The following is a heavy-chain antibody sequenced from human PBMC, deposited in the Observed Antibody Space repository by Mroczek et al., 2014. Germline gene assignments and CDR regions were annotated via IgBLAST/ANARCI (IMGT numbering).Heavy chain of an antibody. CDR3: ARGYGSGSYYNLLNFDY. D-gene: IGHD3-10*01. V-gene: IGHV4-31*03. Sequence: VQLLESGPGLVKPSQTLSLTCTVSGGSISSGGYYWSWIRQHPGKGLEWIGYIYYSGSTYYNPSLKSRVTISVDTSKNQFSLKLSSVTAADTAVYYCARGYGSGSYYNLLNFDYWGQGTLVTVSS. CDR1: GGSISSGGYY. J-gene: IGHJ4*02. CDR2: IYYSGST.